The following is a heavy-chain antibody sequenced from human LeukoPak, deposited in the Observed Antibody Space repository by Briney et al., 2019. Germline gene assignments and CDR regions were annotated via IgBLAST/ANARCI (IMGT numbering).Heavy chain of an antibody. Sequence: PSETLSLTCTVSGDSISSTTYYWGWIRQPPGKGLEYIGTIYYSGSTYYNPSLKSRLTISVDTSKNQFSLKLSSVTAADTAVYYCARQPVGTPGDYWGQGTLVTVSS. D-gene: IGHD7-27*01. J-gene: IGHJ4*02. CDR3: ARQPVGTPGDY. V-gene: IGHV4-39*01. CDR2: IYYSGST. CDR1: GDSISSTTYY.